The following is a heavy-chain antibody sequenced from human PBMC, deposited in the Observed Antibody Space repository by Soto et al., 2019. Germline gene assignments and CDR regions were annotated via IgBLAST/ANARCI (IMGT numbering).Heavy chain of an antibody. J-gene: IGHJ4*02. V-gene: IGHV3-30-3*01. D-gene: IGHD1-7*01. CDR2: ISYDGSNK. CDR3: AREYVITGTTFDF. Sequence: QVQLVESGGGVVQPGRSLRLSCAASGFTFSSYAMHWVRQAPGKGLEWVAVISYDGSNKYYAYSVMGRFTIARDNSKNTLYLQMIRLRVEDTSVYYCAREYVITGTTFDFWGQGTLVTVAS. CDR1: GFTFSSYA.